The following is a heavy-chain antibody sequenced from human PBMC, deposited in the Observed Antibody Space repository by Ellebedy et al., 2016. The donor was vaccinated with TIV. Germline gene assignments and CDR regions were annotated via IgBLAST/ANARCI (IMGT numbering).Heavy chain of an antibody. D-gene: IGHD5-24*01. V-gene: IGHV3-73*01. Sequence: GESLKISCAASGFTFSGSAMHWVRQASGKGLEWVGRIRSKANSYATAYAASVKGRFTISRDDSKNTAYLQMNSLKTEDTAVYYCWMAPDYWGQGTLVTVSS. CDR3: WMAPDY. CDR2: IRSKANSYAT. J-gene: IGHJ4*02. CDR1: GFTFSGSA.